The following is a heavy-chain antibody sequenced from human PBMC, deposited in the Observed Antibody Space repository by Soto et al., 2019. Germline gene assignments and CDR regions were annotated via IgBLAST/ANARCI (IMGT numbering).Heavy chain of an antibody. CDR3: ARGSFSSSSSWFDP. D-gene: IGHD6-6*01. CDR1: GGYISSDANF. V-gene: IGHV4-31*03. J-gene: IGHJ5*02. Sequence: SETLSLTCTVSGGYISSDANFWSWIRQLPGRGLEWIGYISYTGRTYYTPSLNSRLTISLDTSKNLFSLRLSAVTAADTAVYFCARGSFSSSSSWFDPWGQGTLVT. CDR2: ISYTGRT.